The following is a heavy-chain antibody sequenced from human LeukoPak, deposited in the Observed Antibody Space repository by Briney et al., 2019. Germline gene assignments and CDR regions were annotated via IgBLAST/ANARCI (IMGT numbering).Heavy chain of an antibody. J-gene: IGHJ4*02. CDR2: ISSSDSTM. CDR1: GFTFSDYY. V-gene: IGHV3-11*01. Sequence: GGSLRLSCAASGFTFSDYYMSWIRQAPGKGLEWVSYISSSDSTMYYADSMKGRFTISRDNAKNSLYLQMNSLRAEDTAVYYCARGQVVVTATFDYWGQGTLVTVSS. D-gene: IGHD2-21*02. CDR3: ARGQVVVTATFDY.